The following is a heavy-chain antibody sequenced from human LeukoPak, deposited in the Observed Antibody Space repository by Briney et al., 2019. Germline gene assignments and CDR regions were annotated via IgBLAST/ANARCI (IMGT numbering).Heavy chain of an antibody. J-gene: IGHJ3*02. CDR1: GGSINSYY. CDR2: VSYSGST. Sequence: SGTLSLTCTVSGGSINSYYWSWIRQPPGRGLEWSGSVSYSGSTYFNPSLKSRVTMSVDTSNSHFSLRLGSVTAADTAVYYSARPAHDAFDIWGQGTKVTVSS. CDR3: ARPAHDAFDI. V-gene: IGHV4-59*04.